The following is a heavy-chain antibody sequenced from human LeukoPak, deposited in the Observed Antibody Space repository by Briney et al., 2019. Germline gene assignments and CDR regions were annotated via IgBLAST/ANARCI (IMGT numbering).Heavy chain of an antibody. CDR1: GFTFSSYG. J-gene: IGHJ4*02. CDR3: ARGTGSDY. Sequence: PGGSLRLSCAASGFTFSSYGMSWVRQAPGKGLEWVSYISSSSSTIYYVDSVKGRFTISRDNAKNSLYLQMNSLRAEDTAVYYCARGTGSDYWGQGTLVTVSS. D-gene: IGHD1-1*01. CDR2: ISSSSSTI. V-gene: IGHV3-48*01.